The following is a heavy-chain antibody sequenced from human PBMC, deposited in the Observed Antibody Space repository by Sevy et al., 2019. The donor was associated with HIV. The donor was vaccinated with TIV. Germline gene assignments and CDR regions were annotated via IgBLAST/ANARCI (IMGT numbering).Heavy chain of an antibody. CDR3: ARAHYDFWSGYYRDYYYYGMDV. Sequence: SETLSLTCAVSGYSNSSGYYWGWIRQPPGKGLEWIGSIYHSGSTYYNPSLKSRVTISVDTSKNQFSLKLSSVTAADTAVYYCARAHYDFWSGYYRDYYYYGMDVWGQGTTVTVSS. CDR2: IYHSGST. D-gene: IGHD3-3*01. V-gene: IGHV4-38-2*01. CDR1: GYSNSSGYY. J-gene: IGHJ6*02.